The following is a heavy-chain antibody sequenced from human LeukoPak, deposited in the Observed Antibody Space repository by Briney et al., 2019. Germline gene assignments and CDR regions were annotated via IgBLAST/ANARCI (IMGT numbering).Heavy chain of an antibody. J-gene: IGHJ4*02. D-gene: IGHD2-15*01. CDR2: IYHSGST. CDR1: GGSIDSRSYY. CDR3: ARRSEFDNTHYHYFDY. Sequence: SETLSLTCTVSGGSIDSRSYYWDWIRQAPGKGLEWVGTIYHSGSTEYNPSLKSRVAIFVDTSKNQFSLILHSVAAADTAVYYCARRSEFDNTHYHYFDYWGPGALVTVSS. V-gene: IGHV4-39*01.